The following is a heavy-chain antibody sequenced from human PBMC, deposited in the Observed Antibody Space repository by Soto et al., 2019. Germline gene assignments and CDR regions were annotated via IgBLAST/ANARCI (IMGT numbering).Heavy chain of an antibody. CDR2: INPNSGGT. CDR3: ARDRGGIAARSDMDYYGMDV. V-gene: IGHV1-2*04. D-gene: IGHD6-6*01. CDR1: GYTFTGYY. J-gene: IGHJ6*02. Sequence: ASVKVSCKASGYTFTGYYMHWVRQAPGQGLEWMGWINPNSGGTNYAQKFQGWVTMTRDTSISTAYMELSRLRSDDTAVYYCARDRGGIAARSDMDYYGMDVWGQGTTVTVSS.